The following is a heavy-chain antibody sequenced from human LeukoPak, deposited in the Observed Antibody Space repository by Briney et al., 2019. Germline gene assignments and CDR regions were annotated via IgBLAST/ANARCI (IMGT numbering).Heavy chain of an antibody. CDR1: GGSITSSNW. V-gene: IGHV4-4*02. CDR3: ARVGRVVGAIHWYFDL. D-gene: IGHD1-26*01. CDR2: IYHSGST. J-gene: IGHJ2*01. Sequence: SGTLSLTCAVSGGSITSSNWWSWVRQPPGKGLEWIGEIYHSGSTNYNPSLKSRVTISVDKSKNQFSLKLSSVTAADTAVYYCARVGRVVGAIHWYFDLWGRGTLVTVSS.